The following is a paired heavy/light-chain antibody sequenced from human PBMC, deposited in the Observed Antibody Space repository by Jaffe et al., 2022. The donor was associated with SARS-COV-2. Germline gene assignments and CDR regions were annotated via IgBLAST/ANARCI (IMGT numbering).Heavy chain of an antibody. V-gene: IGHV3-9*01. CDR2: ISWNSDNI. D-gene: IGHD6-19*01. J-gene: IGHJ6*02. Sequence: DVQLVESGGGLVQPGRSLRLSCAASGFPFDDYAMHWVRQAPGKGLEWVSGISWNSDNIDYADSVKGRFTISRDNAKNSLYLQMNSLRAEDTALYYCAALYSTGWLTYYYYGMDVWGQGTMVTVSS. CDR1: GFPFDDYA. CDR3: AALYSTGWLTYYYYGMDV.
Light chain of an antibody. CDR3: QQYNSYSRT. CDR2: KAS. Sequence: DIQMTQSPSTLSASIGDRVTITCRASQNISNWLAWYQQKSGKAPKLLIYKASSLESGVPSRFSGSGSGTEFTLTISSLQPDDFATYYCQQYNSYSRTFGQGTKVEIK. J-gene: IGKJ1*01. CDR1: QNISNW. V-gene: IGKV1-5*03.